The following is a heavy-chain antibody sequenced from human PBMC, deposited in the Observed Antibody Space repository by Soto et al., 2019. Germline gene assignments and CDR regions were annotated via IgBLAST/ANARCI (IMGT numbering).Heavy chain of an antibody. J-gene: IGHJ4*02. V-gene: IGHV3-53*01. CDR2: IYSGGST. D-gene: IGHD1-26*01. CDR1: GFTVSSNY. CDR3: ARLGSGSYYLDY. Sequence: GGSLRLSCAASGFTVSSNYMSWVRQAPGKGLEWVSVIYSGGSTYYADSVKGRFTISRDNSKNTLYLQMNSLRAEDTAVYYCARLGSGSYYLDYWGQGILVTVSS.